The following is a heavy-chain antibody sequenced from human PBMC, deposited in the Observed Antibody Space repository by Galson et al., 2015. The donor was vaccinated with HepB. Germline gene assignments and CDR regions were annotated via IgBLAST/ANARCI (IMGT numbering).Heavy chain of an antibody. Sequence: SLRLSCAASGFTFNNYAMSWVRQAPGKGLEWVSGISGDAAGTYYADSVKGRFTISRDNSKNTLDLQMNSLRVEDTAVYYCAKHHDYTRSHALFWGQGTLVTVSS. D-gene: IGHD4-11*01. CDR2: ISGDAAGT. CDR3: AKHHDYTRSHALF. V-gene: IGHV3-23*01. J-gene: IGHJ4*02. CDR1: GFTFNNYA.